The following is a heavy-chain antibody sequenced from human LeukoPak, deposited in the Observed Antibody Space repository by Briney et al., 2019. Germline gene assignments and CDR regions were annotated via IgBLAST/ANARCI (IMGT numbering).Heavy chain of an antibody. J-gene: IGHJ5*02. V-gene: IGHV1-2*02. CDR2: IKPNSGDT. Sequence: ASVKVSCKASGYNFAYYYMHWVRQAPGQGLEWMGWIKPNSGDTRSAQKFQGRVTMTRDTSISTAYMDLSGLTSDDTAIYYCARYTTATWFDPWGQGTLVIVSS. CDR1: GYNFAYYY. CDR3: ARYTTATWFDP. D-gene: IGHD1-1*01.